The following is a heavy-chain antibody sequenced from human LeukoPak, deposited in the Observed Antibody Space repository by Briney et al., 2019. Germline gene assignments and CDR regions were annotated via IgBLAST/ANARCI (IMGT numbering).Heavy chain of an antibody. J-gene: IGHJ2*01. D-gene: IGHD3-3*01. CDR2: INHSGST. CDR1: GGSFSGYY. CDR3: ARAEPLITTGAFDL. Sequence: SETLTLTCAVYGGSFSGYYWSWIRQPPGKGLEWIGEINHSGSTNYNPSLKSRVTISVDTSKNQFSLKLSSVTAADTAVYYCARAEPLITTGAFDLWGRGTLVTVSS. V-gene: IGHV4-34*01.